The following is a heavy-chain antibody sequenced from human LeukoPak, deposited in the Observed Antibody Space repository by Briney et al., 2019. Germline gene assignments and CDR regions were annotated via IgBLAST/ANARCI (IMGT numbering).Heavy chain of an antibody. CDR1: GYTLTELS. V-gene: IGHV1-24*01. J-gene: IGHJ4*02. CDR3: ASDRTSSSYHAFDY. Sequence: ASVKVSCKVSGYTLTELSMHWVRQAPGKGLEWMGGFDPEDGETIYAQKFQGRVTMTEDTSTDTAYMELSSLRSEDTAVYYCASDRTSSSYHAFDYWGQGTLVTVSS. D-gene: IGHD6-13*01. CDR2: FDPEDGET.